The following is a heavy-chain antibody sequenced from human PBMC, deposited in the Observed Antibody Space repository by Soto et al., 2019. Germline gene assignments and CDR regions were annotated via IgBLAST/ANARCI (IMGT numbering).Heavy chain of an antibody. J-gene: IGHJ4*02. Sequence: QVPLMQSGAEVKRPGASVKISCKPSGYPFISYYIHWVRQAPGQGLEWVGLIYPSRGATSYAERFQGRLSITSDKSTATVYMNVWSLTSDDTAIYYCATFPRGYWGQGTLVSVSS. V-gene: IGHV1-46*01. CDR2: IYPSRGAT. CDR1: GYPFISYY. CDR3: ATFPRGY.